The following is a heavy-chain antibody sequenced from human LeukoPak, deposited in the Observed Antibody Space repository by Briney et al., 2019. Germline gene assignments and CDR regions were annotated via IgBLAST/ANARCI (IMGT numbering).Heavy chain of an antibody. CDR2: ISGSGGST. CDR1: GFTFSSYA. J-gene: IGHJ4*02. V-gene: IGHV3-23*01. D-gene: IGHD1-7*01. Sequence: GGSLRLSCAASGFTFSSYAMSWVRQAPGKVLDWVSAISGSGGSTYYADSVKGRFTISRDNSKNTLYLQMNSLRAEDTAVYYCANLQSLGTYYFDYWGQGTLVTVSS. CDR3: ANLQSLGTYYFDY.